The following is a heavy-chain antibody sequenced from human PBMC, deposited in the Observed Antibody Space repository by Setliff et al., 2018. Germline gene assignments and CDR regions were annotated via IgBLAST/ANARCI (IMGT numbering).Heavy chain of an antibody. CDR3: AKEGGYSYGYDFDY. CDR2: INPKNGGT. D-gene: IGHD5-18*01. J-gene: IGHJ4*02. CDR1: GYTFTSYY. Sequence: ASVKVSCKASGYTFTSYYIHWVRQAPGQGLEWMGVINPKNGGTEFAEKFQGRLTVTRDTSTSTAYMELSSLTSDDTAVYYCAKEGGYSYGYDFDYWGQGTLVTVSS. V-gene: IGHV1-46*01.